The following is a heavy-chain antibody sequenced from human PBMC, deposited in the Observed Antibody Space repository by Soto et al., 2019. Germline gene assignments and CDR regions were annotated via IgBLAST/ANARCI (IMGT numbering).Heavy chain of an antibody. J-gene: IGHJ6*03. CDR2: ISSSSSYI. CDR1: GFTFSSYS. V-gene: IGHV3-21*01. CDR3: ARVSYCSGGSCYFGMGYYYYMAV. Sequence: GGSLRLSCAASGFTFSSYSMNWVRQAPGKGLEWVSSISSSSSYIYYADSVKGRFTISRDNAKNSLYLQMNSLRAEDTAVYYCARVSYCSGGSCYFGMGYYYYMAVWGKGTTVTVSS. D-gene: IGHD2-15*01.